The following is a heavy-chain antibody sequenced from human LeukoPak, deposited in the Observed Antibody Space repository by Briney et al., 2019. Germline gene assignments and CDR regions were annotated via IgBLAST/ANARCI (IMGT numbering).Heavy chain of an antibody. CDR3: ARGSYYDFWSGYYTGMSEYNWFDP. Sequence: PSETLSLTCTVSGGFISSYYWSWIRQPPGKGLEWIGYIYYSGSTNYNPSLKSRVTISVDTSKNQFSLKLSSVTAADTAVYYCARGSYYDFWSGYYTGMSEYNWFDPWGQGTLVTVSS. CDR1: GGFISSYY. J-gene: IGHJ5*02. D-gene: IGHD3-3*01. V-gene: IGHV4-59*01. CDR2: IYYSGST.